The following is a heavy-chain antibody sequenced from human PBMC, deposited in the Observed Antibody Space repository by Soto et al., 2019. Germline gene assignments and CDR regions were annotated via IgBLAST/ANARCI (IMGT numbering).Heavy chain of an antibody. V-gene: IGHV3-48*02. CDR3: ARDWDIVILSVPIPNYNYGMDV. D-gene: IGHD2-15*01. CDR1: GFTSSAYA. J-gene: IGHJ6*02. CDR2: ISSRSDTL. Sequence: GGSLRLSCEGSGFTSSAYAMNWVRQAAGKGREWVSYISSRSDTLYYADSGKGRFTISRDNAKNSVYLQVNNLRDVDTAVYYCARDWDIVILSVPIPNYNYGMDVWGQGTTVTVSS.